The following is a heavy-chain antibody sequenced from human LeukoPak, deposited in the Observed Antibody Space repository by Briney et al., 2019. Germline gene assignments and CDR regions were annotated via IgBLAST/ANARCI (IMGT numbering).Heavy chain of an antibody. CDR1: GFSFSTYA. D-gene: IGHD3-9*01. CDR3: AKDDADYDILTGYRKLYYYYGMDV. J-gene: IGHJ6*02. V-gene: IGHV3-23*01. CDR2: ISGSGYTT. Sequence: GGSLRLTCAASGFSFSTYAMNWVRQGPGKGLEWVATISGSGYTTYYADSVKGRFTISRDNSKNTLFLQMDSLRAEDTAVYYCAKDDADYDILTGYRKLYYYYGMDVWGQGTTVTVSS.